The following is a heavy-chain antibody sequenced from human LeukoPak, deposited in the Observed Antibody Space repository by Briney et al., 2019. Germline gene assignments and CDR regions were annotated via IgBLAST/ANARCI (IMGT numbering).Heavy chain of an antibody. CDR1: GGSFSGYY. CDR2: INHSGST. D-gene: IGHD2-15*01. Sequence: KASETLSLTCAVYGGSFSGYYWSWIRQPPGKGLEWIGEINHSGSTNYNPSLRSRVTISVDTSKNQFSLKLSSVTAADTAVYYCARVAGGGGWFDPWGQGTLVTVSS. J-gene: IGHJ5*02. V-gene: IGHV4-34*01. CDR3: ARVAGGGGWFDP.